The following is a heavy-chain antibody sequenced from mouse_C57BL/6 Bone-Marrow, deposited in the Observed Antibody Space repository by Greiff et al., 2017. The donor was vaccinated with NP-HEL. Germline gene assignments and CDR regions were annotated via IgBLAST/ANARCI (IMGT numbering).Heavy chain of an antibody. D-gene: IGHD1-1*01. CDR3: ARRGRYGSRSWFAY. Sequence: QDGAELARPGASVKLSCKASGYTFTSYGISWVKQRTGQGLEWIGEIYPRSGNTYYNEKFKGKATLTADKSSSTAYMELRSLTSEDSAVYFCARRGRYGSRSWFAYWGQGTLVTVSA. V-gene: IGHV1-81*01. CDR1: GYTFTSYG. CDR2: IYPRSGNT. J-gene: IGHJ3*01.